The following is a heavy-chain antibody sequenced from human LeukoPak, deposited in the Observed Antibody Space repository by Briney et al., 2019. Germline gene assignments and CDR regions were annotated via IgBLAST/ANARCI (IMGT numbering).Heavy chain of an antibody. D-gene: IGHD3-10*01. Sequence: SETLSLTCTVSGGSLSSYYWSWLRQPPGKALEWIGYIYYSGSTNYNPSLKSRVTISVDTSKNQFSLKLSSVTAADTAVYYCARMIRGYTDWFDPWGQGTLVTVSS. CDR1: GGSLSSYY. CDR2: IYYSGST. CDR3: ARMIRGYTDWFDP. J-gene: IGHJ5*02. V-gene: IGHV4-59*01.